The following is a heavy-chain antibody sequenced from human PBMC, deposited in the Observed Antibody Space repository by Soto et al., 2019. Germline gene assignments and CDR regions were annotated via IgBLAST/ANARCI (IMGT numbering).Heavy chain of an antibody. Sequence: SETLSLTCTVSGGSVSSGSYYWSWIRQPPGKGLEYIGYLFYSGSTNYDPSLKSRVTISVDTPKNQFSLKLTSVTAADTAVYYCARGQAFWTGYYRMPYYFDYWGQGTLVTVSS. CDR3: ARGQAFWTGYYRMPYYFDY. CDR2: LFYSGST. V-gene: IGHV4-61*01. D-gene: IGHD3-3*01. CDR1: GGSVSSGSYY. J-gene: IGHJ4*02.